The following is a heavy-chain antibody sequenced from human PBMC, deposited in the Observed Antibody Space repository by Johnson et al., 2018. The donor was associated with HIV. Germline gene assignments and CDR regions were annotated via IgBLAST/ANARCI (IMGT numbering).Heavy chain of an antibody. CDR1: GVTISSFG. Sequence: QVQLVESGGGVVQPGGSLRLSCAASGVTISSFGMHWVRQAPGKGLEWVAFIRFDGSDEYYSNSVKGRFTISRDNSKNTLYLQMNSLRGEDTAVYYCARDPGNGGRPFDAFDVWGQGTMVTVSS. CDR3: ARDPGNGGRPFDAFDV. D-gene: IGHD4-23*01. CDR2: IRFDGSDE. V-gene: IGHV3-30*02. J-gene: IGHJ3*01.